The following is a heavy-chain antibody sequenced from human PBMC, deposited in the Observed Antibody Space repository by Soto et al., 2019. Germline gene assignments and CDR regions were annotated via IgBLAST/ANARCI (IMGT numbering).Heavy chain of an antibody. J-gene: IGHJ5*02. Sequence: ASVKVSCKASGGTFSSYTISWVRQAPGQGLEWMGRIIPILGIANYAQKFQGRVTITADKSTSTAYMELSSLRSEDTAVYYCARDLSDYVWGSYRQEFDPWGQGTLVTVSS. V-gene: IGHV1-69*04. CDR2: IIPILGIA. CDR1: GGTFSSYT. D-gene: IGHD3-16*02. CDR3: ARDLSDYVWGSYRQEFDP.